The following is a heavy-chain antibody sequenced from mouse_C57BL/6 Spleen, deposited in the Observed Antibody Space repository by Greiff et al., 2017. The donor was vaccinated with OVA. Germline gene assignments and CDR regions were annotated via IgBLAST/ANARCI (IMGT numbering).Heavy chain of an antibody. D-gene: IGHD1-1*01. V-gene: IGHV1-64*01. CDR2: IHPNSGST. Sequence: QVQLQQPGAELVKPGASVKLSCKASGYTFTSYWMHWVKQRPGQGLEWIGMIHPNSGSTNYNEKFKSKATLTVDKSSSTAYMQLSSLTSEDSAVYYCASGSTTVGEGVAYWGQGTLVTVSA. J-gene: IGHJ3*01. CDR1: GYTFTSYW. CDR3: ASGSTTVGEGVAY.